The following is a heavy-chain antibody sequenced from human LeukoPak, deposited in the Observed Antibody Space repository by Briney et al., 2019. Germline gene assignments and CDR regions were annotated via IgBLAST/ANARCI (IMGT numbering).Heavy chain of an antibody. CDR3: ARGLVYYYDSSGYYGFDI. D-gene: IGHD3-22*01. J-gene: IGHJ3*02. V-gene: IGHV3-30-3*01. CDR1: GFTFSSYA. Sequence: GGSLRLSCAASGFTFSSYAMSWVRQAPGKGLEWVAVISYDGSNKYYADSVKGRFIISRDNSKNTLYLQMNSLRAEDTAVYYCARGLVYYYDSSGYYGFDIWGQGTMVTVSS. CDR2: ISYDGSNK.